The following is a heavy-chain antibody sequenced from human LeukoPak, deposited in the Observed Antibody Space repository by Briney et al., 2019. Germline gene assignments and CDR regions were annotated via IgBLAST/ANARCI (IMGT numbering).Heavy chain of an antibody. CDR2: ISRIGDST. CDR1: GFTFSSYA. Sequence: PGGSLRLSCAGSGFTFSSYAMSWVRQAPGKGLEWVSTISRIGDSTYYADSVKGRFTISRDNSRNTLYLQMNSLRAEDAAVYYCVKRSDNWGAFDTCGEGTMGSVS. CDR3: VKRSDNWGAFDT. V-gene: IGHV3-23*01. D-gene: IGHD7-27*01. J-gene: IGHJ3*02.